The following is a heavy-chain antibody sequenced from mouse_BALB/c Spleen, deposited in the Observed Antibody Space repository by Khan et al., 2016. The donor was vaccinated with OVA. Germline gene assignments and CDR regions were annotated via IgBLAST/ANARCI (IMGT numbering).Heavy chain of an antibody. CDR1: GFSLTGYG. D-gene: IGHD1-2*01. Sequence: QVQLKESGPGLVAPSQSLSITCTVSGFSLTGYGVNWVRQPPGKGLEWLGMIWSDGSTDYNSALKSRLNISKDNSKSQVFLKMNGLQTDDTARYYSARELRLGGFAYWGQGTLVTVSA. V-gene: IGHV2-6-7*01. CDR3: ARELRLGGFAY. J-gene: IGHJ3*01. CDR2: IWSDGST.